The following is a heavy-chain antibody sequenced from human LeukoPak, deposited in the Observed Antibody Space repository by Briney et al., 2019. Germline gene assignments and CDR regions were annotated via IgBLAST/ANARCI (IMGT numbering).Heavy chain of an antibody. D-gene: IGHD5-18*01. Sequence: GGSLRLSCAASGFTFSSYAMHWVRQAPGKGLEWVAVISYDGSNKYYADSVKGRFTISRDNSKNTLYLQMNSLRAEDTAVYYCAKDGYSSSDYWGQGTLVTVSS. CDR1: GFTFSSYA. V-gene: IGHV3-30-3*01. CDR3: AKDGYSSSDY. J-gene: IGHJ4*02. CDR2: ISYDGSNK.